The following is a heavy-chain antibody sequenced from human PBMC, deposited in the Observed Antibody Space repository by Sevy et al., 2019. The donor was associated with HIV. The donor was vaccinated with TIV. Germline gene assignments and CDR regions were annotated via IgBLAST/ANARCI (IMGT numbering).Heavy chain of an antibody. CDR1: GFTFKNYG. Sequence: GGSLRLSCEASGFTFKNYGMHWVRQVPGKGLEWLTFIWYDGSNKYYADSVKGRFAISRDSPKNTLYLQMNSLRAEDTAVYYCATDRGGGCSRAGYSDYWGQGTLVIVSS. D-gene: IGHD2-15*01. CDR3: ATDRGGGCSRAGYSDY. J-gene: IGHJ4*02. V-gene: IGHV3-30*02. CDR2: IWYDGSNK.